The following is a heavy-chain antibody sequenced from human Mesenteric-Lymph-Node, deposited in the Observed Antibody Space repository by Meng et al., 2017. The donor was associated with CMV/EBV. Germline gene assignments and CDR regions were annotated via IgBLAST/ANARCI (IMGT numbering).Heavy chain of an antibody. CDR3: VREAWTPRSGRLYFFDN. CDR1: YT. Sequence: YTIHWVRQAPGQGLEWMGGITPFIGLPDKAQKFQGRQGRQDRLTITTNESKNSVYMDLNSLTSGDTAVYYCVREAWTPRSGRLYFFDNWGQGTLVTVSS. D-gene: IGHD6-25*01. J-gene: IGHJ4*02. CDR2: ITPFIGLP. V-gene: IGHV1-69*16.